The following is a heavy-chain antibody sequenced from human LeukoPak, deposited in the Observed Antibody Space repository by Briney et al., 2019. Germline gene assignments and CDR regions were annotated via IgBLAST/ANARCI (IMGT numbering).Heavy chain of an antibody. J-gene: IGHJ4*02. D-gene: IGHD4-11*01. Sequence: GGSLRLSCVASGFIFRGYGMHWVRQAPGKGLEWVAYIRFDGGSQYYADAVKGRFTISRDNAKDTLYLQMNSLRVEDTAVYYCAKVRSGSSNWALRVFDYWGQGALVTVSS. CDR1: GFIFRGYG. V-gene: IGHV3-30*02. CDR3: AKVRSGSSNWALRVFDY. CDR2: IRFDGGSQ.